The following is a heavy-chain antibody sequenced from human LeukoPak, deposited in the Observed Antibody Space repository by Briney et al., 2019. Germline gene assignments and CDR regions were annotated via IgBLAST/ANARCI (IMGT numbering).Heavy chain of an antibody. CDR3: ARGRGYGYNWNDGDFDY. CDR2: INHSGST. Sequence: SETLSLTCAVYGGSFSGYYWSWIRQPPGKGLEWIGEINHSGSTNYNPSLKSRVTISVDTSKNQFSLKLSSVTAADTAVYYCARGRGYGYNWNDGDFDYWGQGTLVTVSS. V-gene: IGHV4-34*01. D-gene: IGHD1-20*01. CDR1: GGSFSGYY. J-gene: IGHJ4*02.